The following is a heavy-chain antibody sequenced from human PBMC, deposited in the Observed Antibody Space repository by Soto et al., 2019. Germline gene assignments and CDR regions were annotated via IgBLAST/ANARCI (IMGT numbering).Heavy chain of an antibody. CDR2: IWYDGSNK. CDR1: GFTFSSYG. CDR3: ARTQSEHITIFGVVIPRPFDY. V-gene: IGHV3-33*01. Sequence: PGGSLRLSCAASGFTFSSYGMHWVRQAPGKGLEWVAVIWYDGSNKYYADSVKGRFTISRDNSKNTLYLQMNSLRAEDTAVYYCARTQSEHITIFGVVIPRPFDYWGQGTLVTVSS. J-gene: IGHJ4*02. D-gene: IGHD3-3*01.